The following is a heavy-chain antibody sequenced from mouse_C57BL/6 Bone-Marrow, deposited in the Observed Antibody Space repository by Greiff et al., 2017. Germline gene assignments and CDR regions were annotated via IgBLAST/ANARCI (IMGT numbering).Heavy chain of an antibody. D-gene: IGHD1-3*01. Sequence: QVQLQQPGAELVRPGTSVKLSCKASGYTFTSYWMHWVKQRPGQGLEWIGVIDPSDSYTNYNQKFKGKATLTVDTSSSTAYMQLSSLTSEASAVYYCARPLYIAWVSDVWGTGTTVTASS. CDR2: IDPSDSYT. V-gene: IGHV1-59*01. CDR3: ARPLYIAWVSDV. J-gene: IGHJ1*03. CDR1: GYTFTSYW.